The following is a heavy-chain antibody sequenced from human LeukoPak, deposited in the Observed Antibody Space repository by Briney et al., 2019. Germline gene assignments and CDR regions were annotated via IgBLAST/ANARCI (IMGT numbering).Heavy chain of an antibody. Sequence: GGSLRLSCAASGFTFSNYAMSWARQAPRKGLEWVSAISGSGGSTYYADSVKGRVTISRDNSKNTLYLQMNSLRAEDTAVYYCTKGTIWLPFDYWGQGTLVTVSS. CDR3: TKGTIWLPFDY. CDR2: ISGSGGST. D-gene: IGHD5-18*01. V-gene: IGHV3-23*01. CDR1: GFTFSNYA. J-gene: IGHJ4*02.